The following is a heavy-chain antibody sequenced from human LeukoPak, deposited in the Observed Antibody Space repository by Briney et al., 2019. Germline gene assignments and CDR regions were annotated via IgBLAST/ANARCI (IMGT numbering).Heavy chain of an antibody. CDR3: ARGWQYQLLFYFDY. J-gene: IGHJ4*02. CDR1: GGSVSSGSYY. V-gene: IGHV4-61*01. CDR2: IYYSGST. D-gene: IGHD2-2*01. Sequence: SETLSLTCTVSGGSVSSGSYYWSWIRQPPGKGLEWIGYIYYSGSTNYTPSLKSRVTISVDTSKNQFSLKLSSVTAADTAVYYCARGWQYQLLFYFDYWGQGTLVTVSS.